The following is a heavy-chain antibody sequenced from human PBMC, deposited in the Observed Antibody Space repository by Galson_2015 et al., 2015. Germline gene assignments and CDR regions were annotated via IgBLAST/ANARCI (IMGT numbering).Heavy chain of an antibody. V-gene: IGHV1-3*01. Sequence: VKVSCKASGYTFIGYAMHWVRQAPGQRLEWMRWINAGNGNTIYSQRFQDRVTITRDTFASTVYMELSSLRSEDTAVYYCARVDYGDYYDYWGQGTLVTVSS. CDR2: INAGNGNT. CDR1: GYTFIGYA. CDR3: ARVDYGDYYDY. J-gene: IGHJ4*02. D-gene: IGHD4-17*01.